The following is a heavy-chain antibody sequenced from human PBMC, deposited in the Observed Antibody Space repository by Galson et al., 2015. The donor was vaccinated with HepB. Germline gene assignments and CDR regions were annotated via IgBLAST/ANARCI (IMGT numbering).Heavy chain of an antibody. CDR1: GFTFSSYA. J-gene: IGHJ3*02. CDR3: ARSYYYDSSGYYDFRADAFDI. Sequence: SLRLSCAASGFTFSSYAMHWVRQAPGKGLEWVAVISYDGSNKYYADSVKGRFTISRDNSKNTLYLQMNSLRAEDTAVYYCARSYYYDSSGYYDFRADAFDIWGQGTMVTVSS. CDR2: ISYDGSNK. V-gene: IGHV3-30*04. D-gene: IGHD3-22*01.